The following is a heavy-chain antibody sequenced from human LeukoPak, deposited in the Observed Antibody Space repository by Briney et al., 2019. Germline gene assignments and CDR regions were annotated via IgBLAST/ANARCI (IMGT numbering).Heavy chain of an antibody. CDR3: ARGQQLFGEDWFDP. D-gene: IGHD6-13*01. CDR2: INPNSGGT. Sequence: ASVKVSCKASGYTFTGYYMHWVRQAPGQGLEWMGWINPNSGGTNYAQKFQGRVTMTRDTSISTAYMELSSLRSEDTAVYYCARGQQLFGEDWFDPWGQGTLVTVSS. V-gene: IGHV1-2*02. J-gene: IGHJ5*02. CDR1: GYTFTGYY.